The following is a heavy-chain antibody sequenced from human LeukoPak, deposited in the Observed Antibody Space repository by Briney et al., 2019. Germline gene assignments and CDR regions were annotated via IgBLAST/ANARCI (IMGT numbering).Heavy chain of an antibody. CDR1: GFTVSSNY. Sequence: GGSLRLSCAASGFTVSSNYMSWVRQAPGKGLEWVSVIYSGGSTYYADSVKGRFTISRHNSKNTLYLQMNSLRAEDTAVYYCAREQDDYDHVAGGFDIWAKGQWSPSLQ. J-gene: IGHJ3*02. D-gene: IGHD6-19*01. V-gene: IGHV3-53*04. CDR2: IYSGGST. CDR3: AREQDDYDHVAGGFDI.